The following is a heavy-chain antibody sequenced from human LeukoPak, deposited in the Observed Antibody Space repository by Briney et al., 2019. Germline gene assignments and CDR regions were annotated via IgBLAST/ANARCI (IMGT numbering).Heavy chain of an antibody. CDR2: IYYSGST. D-gene: IGHD6-13*01. J-gene: IGHJ6*02. V-gene: IGHV4-59*08. Sequence: PSETLSLTCTVSGGXISSYYCSWIRQPPGKGLKWIGYIYYSGSTNYNPSLKSRVTISVDTSKNQFSLKLSSVTAADTAVYYCARQGAAGPLYYYYGMDVWGQGTTVTVSS. CDR3: ARQGAAGPLYYYYGMDV. CDR1: GGXISSYY.